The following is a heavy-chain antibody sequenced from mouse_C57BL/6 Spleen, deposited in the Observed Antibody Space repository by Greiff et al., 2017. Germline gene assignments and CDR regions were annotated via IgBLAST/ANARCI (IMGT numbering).Heavy chain of an antibody. CDR1: GYAFSSSW. Sequence: VKLMESGPELVKPGASVKISCKASGYAFSSSWMNWVKQRPGKGLEWIGRIYPGDGDTNYNGKFKGKATLTADKSSSTAYMQLSRLTSEESEVCVCARSGDIYYHYHWYYDVWGTRTTGNVS. J-gene: IGHJ1*03. CDR3: ARSGDIYYHYHWYYDV. D-gene: IGHD2-4*01. CDR2: IYPGDGDT. V-gene: IGHV1-82*01.